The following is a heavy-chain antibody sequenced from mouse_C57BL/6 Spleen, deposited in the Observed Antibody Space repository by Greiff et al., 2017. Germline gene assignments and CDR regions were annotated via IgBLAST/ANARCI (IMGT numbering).Heavy chain of an antibody. Sequence: QVQLQQPGAELVMPGASVKLSCKASGYTFTSYWMHWVKQRPGQGLEWIGEIDPSDSYTNYNQKFKGKSTLTVDKSSSTAYMQLSSLTSEDSAVYYCARNLYFDVWGTGTTVTVSS. CDR3: ARNLYFDV. V-gene: IGHV1-69*01. CDR2: IDPSDSYT. CDR1: GYTFTSYW. J-gene: IGHJ1*03.